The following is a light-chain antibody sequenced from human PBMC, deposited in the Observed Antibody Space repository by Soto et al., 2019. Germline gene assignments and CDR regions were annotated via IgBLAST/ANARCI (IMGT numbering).Light chain of an antibody. Sequence: EIVLTQSPGTLSLSPGERATLSCRASQSVSSSYLAWYQQKPGQAPRLLIYGASSRATGIPDRFSGSGSGTDFTLTISRLEPEDFAVYDCKQYGSSPRYTFGQGTKREIK. CDR3: KQYGSSPRYT. CDR1: QSVSSSY. CDR2: GAS. J-gene: IGKJ2*01. V-gene: IGKV3-20*01.